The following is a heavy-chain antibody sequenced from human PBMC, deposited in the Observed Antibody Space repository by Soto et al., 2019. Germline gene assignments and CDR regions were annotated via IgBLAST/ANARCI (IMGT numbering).Heavy chain of an antibody. CDR1: GFIFSDSA. J-gene: IGHJ6*02. CDR3: ARGVGYSSSWHYGMDV. V-gene: IGHV3-48*01. CDR2: ISSSSSTI. Sequence: LRLSCAASGFIFSDSAMSWLRQAPGKGLERVSYISSSSSTIYYADSVKGRFTISRDNAKNSLYLQMNSLRAEDTVVYYCARGVGYSSSWHYGMDVWGQGTTVTVSS. D-gene: IGHD6-13*01.